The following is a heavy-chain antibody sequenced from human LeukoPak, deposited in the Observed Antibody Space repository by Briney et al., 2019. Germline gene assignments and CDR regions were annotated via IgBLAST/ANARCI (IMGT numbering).Heavy chain of an antibody. Sequence: SETLSLTCTVSGGSISNYYWSWIRQPPGKELEWIGYIYNSGSTNYNPSLKSRVTISVDTSKKQFSLKLSSVTAADTAVYYSARVGYYGSGSYQLGDFDYWGQGTLVTVSS. J-gene: IGHJ4*02. V-gene: IGHV4-59*01. CDR2: IYNSGST. D-gene: IGHD3-10*01. CDR1: GGSISNYY. CDR3: ARVGYYGSGSYQLGDFDY.